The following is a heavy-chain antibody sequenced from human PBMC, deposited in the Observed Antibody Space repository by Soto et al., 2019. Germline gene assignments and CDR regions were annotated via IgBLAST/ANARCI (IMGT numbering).Heavy chain of an antibody. V-gene: IGHV1-2*02. CDR2: INPNSGGT. Sequence: ASVKVSCKASGYTFTGYYMHWVRQAPGQGLEWMGWINPNSGGTNYAQKFQGRVTMTRDTSISTAHMELSRLRSDDTAVYYCARERVIEQWLPGYYYYGMDVWGQGTTVTVSS. CDR1: GYTFTGYY. D-gene: IGHD6-19*01. J-gene: IGHJ6*02. CDR3: ARERVIEQWLPGYYYYGMDV.